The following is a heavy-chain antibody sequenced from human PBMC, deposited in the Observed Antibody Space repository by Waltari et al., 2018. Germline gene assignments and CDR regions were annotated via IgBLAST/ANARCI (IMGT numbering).Heavy chain of an antibody. CDR1: AFDFSTFV. Sequence: EVPLLAYGGGLVQPGGSLRLSCAATAFDFSTFVMTWVRQAPGKGVEWASTISGSGDISYHADSVKGRFRISRDNSRNTLFLQMNSLRADDTARYFCVKGWLRISFFDHWGQGTLVTVAS. CDR2: ISGSGDIS. CDR3: VKGWLRISFFDH. J-gene: IGHJ4*02. D-gene: IGHD5-12*01. V-gene: IGHV3-23*01.